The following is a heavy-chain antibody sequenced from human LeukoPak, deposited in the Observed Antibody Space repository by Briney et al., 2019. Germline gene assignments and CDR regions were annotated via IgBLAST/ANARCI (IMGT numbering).Heavy chain of an antibody. D-gene: IGHD1-26*01. CDR2: IYYSGST. CDR1: GGSISSYY. V-gene: IGHV4-59*01. J-gene: IGHJ4*02. Sequence: SETLALTCTVSGGSISSYYWSWIRQPPGKGLEWIGYIYYSGSTNYNPSLKSRVTISVDTSKNQFSLKLSSVTAADTAVYYCAGGFSELLFDYWGQGTLVTVSS. CDR3: AGGFSELLFDY.